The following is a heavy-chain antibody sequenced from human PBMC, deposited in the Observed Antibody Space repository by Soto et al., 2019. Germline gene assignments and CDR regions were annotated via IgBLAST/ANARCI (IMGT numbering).Heavy chain of an antibody. CDR3: AKKGPPRDAFDI. CDR1: GFTFRSYA. Sequence: EVQLLESGGGLVQPGGSLRLSCAVSGFTFRSYAMSWDRQAPGKGPEWVSVISAGGSNTYYAESVKGRFTISRDNSKNKLYLQMNSLRDEDTAVYYCAKKGPPRDAFDIWGQGTMVAVST. J-gene: IGHJ3*02. V-gene: IGHV3-23*01. CDR2: ISAGGSNT.